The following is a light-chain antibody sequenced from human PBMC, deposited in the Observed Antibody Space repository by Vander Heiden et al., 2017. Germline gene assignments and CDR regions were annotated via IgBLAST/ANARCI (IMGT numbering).Light chain of an antibody. CDR1: QSLLHSNGYNY. V-gene: IGKV2-28*01. Sequence: DIVMTQSPLSLPVPPGEPASISCRSSQSLLHSNGYNYLDWYLQKPGQSPQLLIYLGSNRASGVPDRFSGSGSGTDFTLKISRVEAEDVGVYYCMQALQTPLTFGGGTKVEIK. CDR2: LGS. CDR3: MQALQTPLT. J-gene: IGKJ4*01.